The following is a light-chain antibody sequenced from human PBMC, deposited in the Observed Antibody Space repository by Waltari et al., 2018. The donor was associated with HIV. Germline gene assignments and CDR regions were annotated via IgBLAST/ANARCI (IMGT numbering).Light chain of an antibody. CDR3: AAWDDSLSAWL. V-gene: IGLV1-47*01. J-gene: IGLJ2*01. CDR1: SSNIVTNY. Sequence: QSVLTQPPSASGTPGQRVTISCSGSSSNIVTNYVSWYKQFPGTAPELVVYHTNQRHLGVPDRFYGSKSGPSASLAISGLRSEDEADYYCAAWDDSLSAWLFGGGTRLNVL. CDR2: HTN.